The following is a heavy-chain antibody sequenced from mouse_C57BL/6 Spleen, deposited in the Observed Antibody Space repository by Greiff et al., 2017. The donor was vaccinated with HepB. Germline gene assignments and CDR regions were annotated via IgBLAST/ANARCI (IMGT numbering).Heavy chain of an antibody. CDR2: IYPGDGDT. V-gene: IGHV1-80*01. J-gene: IGHJ3*01. CDR3: ARDYYGSSPWFAY. CDR1: GYAFSSYW. D-gene: IGHD1-1*01. Sequence: VKLQESGAELVKPGASVKISCKASGYAFSSYWMNWVKQRPGKGLEWIGQIYPGDGDTNYNGKFKGKATLTADKSSSTAYMQLSSLTSEDSAVYFCARDYYGSSPWFAYWGQGTLVTVSA.